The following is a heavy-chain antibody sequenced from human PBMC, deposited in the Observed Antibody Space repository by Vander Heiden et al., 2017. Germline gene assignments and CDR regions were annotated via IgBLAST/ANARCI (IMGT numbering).Heavy chain of an antibody. CDR2: ISAYNGNT. CDR3: ARGGTSTGGGWFDP. D-gene: IGHD3-10*01. CDR1: GFTFPNFG. V-gene: IGHV1-18*01. J-gene: IGHJ5*02. Sequence: QVQLVQSGTEVKKPGASERVSCTTFGFTFPNFGFTWVRQAPGQGLEWMGWISAYNGNTNYAQKFQGRVTMTTDTSTTIRYMDLRSLRSDDTAVYYCARGGTSTGGGWFDPWGQGTQVIVSS.